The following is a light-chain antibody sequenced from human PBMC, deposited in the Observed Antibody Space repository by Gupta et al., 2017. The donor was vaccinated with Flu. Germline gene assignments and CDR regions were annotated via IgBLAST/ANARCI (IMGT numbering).Light chain of an antibody. CDR1: QSVLHSSNNRNY. CDR3: HQYYDLPLT. V-gene: IGKV4-1*01. Sequence: DLVMTQSQESLSVSLRGRHTMHCKSSQSVLHSSNNRNYVYWYQLEPGQSPKLLIYLTSTRASGVPDRFSGSVGGTDFTLTSSRLQPEDVAVYYCHQYYDLPLTFGGGTKVEIK. J-gene: IGKJ4*01. CDR2: LTS.